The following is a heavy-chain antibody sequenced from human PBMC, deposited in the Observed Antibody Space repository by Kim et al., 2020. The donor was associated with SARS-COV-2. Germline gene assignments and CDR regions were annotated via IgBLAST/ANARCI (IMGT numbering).Heavy chain of an antibody. J-gene: IGHJ2*01. CDR3: VKSFVGLPQPYDFWNPDYYDLDL. CDR2: ISTNGDSR. CDR1: GFTFSHYA. D-gene: IGHD3-3*01. V-gene: IGHV3-64D*09. Sequence: GGSLRLSCSASGFTFSHYAMHWVRQAPGKGPECVAAISTNGDSRFHAVSVRGRFSISRDNSKNTVYLQMSSLGTEDTAVYYCVKSFVGLPQPYDFWNPDYYDLDLWGRGTLVIVSS.